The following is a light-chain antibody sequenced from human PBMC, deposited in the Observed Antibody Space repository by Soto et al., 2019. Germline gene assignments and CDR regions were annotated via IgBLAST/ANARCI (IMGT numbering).Light chain of an antibody. Sequence: QSALTQPPSAPGTPGQRVTISCSGSSSNIGTNTVNWYQQFPRSAPKLLMYSSNQRPSGVPDRFSGSKSGTSASLAISGRQSEDEADYYCAAWDGSLNVVLFGGGTKVTVL. CDR2: SSN. V-gene: IGLV1-44*01. CDR1: SSNIGTNT. CDR3: AAWDGSLNVVL. J-gene: IGLJ3*02.